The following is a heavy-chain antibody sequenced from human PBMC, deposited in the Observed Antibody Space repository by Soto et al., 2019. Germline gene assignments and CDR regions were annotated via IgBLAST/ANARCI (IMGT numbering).Heavy chain of an antibody. J-gene: IGHJ5*02. CDR3: ARSSGHRDWFDP. CDR2: INHSGST. V-gene: IGHV4-34*01. CDR1: GWSFSGYY. D-gene: IGHD3-22*01. Sequence: PSETLSLTCSVYGWSFSGYYWSWIRQPPGKGLEWIGEINHSGSTNYNPSLKSRVTISVDTSKNQFSLKLSSVTAADTAVYYCARSSGHRDWFDPWGQGTLVTVSS.